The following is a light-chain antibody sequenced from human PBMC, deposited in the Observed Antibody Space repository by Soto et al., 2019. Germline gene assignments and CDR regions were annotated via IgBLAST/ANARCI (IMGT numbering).Light chain of an antibody. CDR3: QQYNTYPLT. CDR1: QTISNW. CDR2: DAS. V-gene: IGKV1-5*01. J-gene: IGKJ4*01. Sequence: IQMTPSPSTPSASVGDRVTITFRASQTISNWLAWYQQKPGKAPKVLIYDASTLDGGVPSRFSGRRSGTDFTLTISSLQPSDFATYYCQQYNTYPLTFGGGTKVDI.